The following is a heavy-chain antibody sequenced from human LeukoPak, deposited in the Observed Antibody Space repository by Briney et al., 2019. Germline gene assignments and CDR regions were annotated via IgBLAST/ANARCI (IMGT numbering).Heavy chain of an antibody. V-gene: IGHV3-72*01. CDR1: GFTFSDHY. CDR2: SRNKANSYTT. J-gene: IGHJ4*02. D-gene: IGHD6-19*01. CDR3: ARAYTSGWYSPGY. Sequence: PGGSMRLSCAAAGFTFSDHYMDWVRQAPGKGLEWVGRSRNKANSYTTDYAASVKGRFTISRDYSKNSLYLQMNSLKTEDTAVYYCARAYTSGWYSPGYWGQGTLVTVSS.